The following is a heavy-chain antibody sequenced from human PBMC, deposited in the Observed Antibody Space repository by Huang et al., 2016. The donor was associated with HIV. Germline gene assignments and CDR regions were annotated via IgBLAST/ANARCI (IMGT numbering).Heavy chain of an antibody. CDR1: GNSVTGNE. V-gene: IGHV7-4-1*02. J-gene: IGHJ4*02. Sequence: ASVDGSLEVSGNSVTGNERNGGRQSPGRGVGWMGSLNTNAGIPSYAQGFTVRFGFSLDTSVSTAYLQSSSLKAEDTAVYDCARGLFDYWGPGTLVTVSS. CDR3: ARGLFDY. CDR2: LNTNAGIP.